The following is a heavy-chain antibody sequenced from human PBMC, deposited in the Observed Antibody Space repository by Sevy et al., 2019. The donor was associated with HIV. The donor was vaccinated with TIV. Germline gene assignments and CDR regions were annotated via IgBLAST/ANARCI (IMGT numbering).Heavy chain of an antibody. J-gene: IGHJ5*02. D-gene: IGHD2-8*01. CDR2: IWYDGINK. V-gene: IGHV3-33*08. CDR3: ARDSRNGLDP. Sequence: GGSLRLSCAASGFTFSSYAMSWVRQAPGKGLEWVAVIWYDGINKDYADSVKGRFIISRDNSKNTMYLEMDSLRAEDTAVYYCARDSRNGLDPWGQGALVTVSS. CDR1: GFTFSSYA.